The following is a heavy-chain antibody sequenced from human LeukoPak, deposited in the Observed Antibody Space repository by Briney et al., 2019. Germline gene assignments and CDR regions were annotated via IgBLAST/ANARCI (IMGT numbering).Heavy chain of an antibody. Sequence: RPGGSLRLSCAGSTYMFNNYWMTWVRQAPGKGLEWVANIKSDGSEKYFVDSVEGRFTISRDNTMNSLYLQMSSLRAEDTAVYYCATDRGWRTSGYYLYYFEYWGQGTLVTYSS. CDR2: IKSDGSEK. J-gene: IGHJ4*02. D-gene: IGHD3-3*01. CDR3: ATDRGWRTSGYYLYYFEY. V-gene: IGHV3-7*01. CDR1: TYMFNNYW.